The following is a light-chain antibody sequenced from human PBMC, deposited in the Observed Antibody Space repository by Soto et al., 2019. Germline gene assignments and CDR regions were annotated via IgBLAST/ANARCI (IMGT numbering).Light chain of an antibody. Sequence: DIQMSQSPSTLSASVGDRVTITCRASESIDKWLAWYKQKPGKAPELLIYEASTLESGVPSRFSGSGSGTEFTLTISSLQPDDFSTYYCKQYNILYTFGQGTKLEI. J-gene: IGKJ2*01. CDR2: EAS. V-gene: IGKV1-5*01. CDR1: ESIDKW. CDR3: KQYNILYT.